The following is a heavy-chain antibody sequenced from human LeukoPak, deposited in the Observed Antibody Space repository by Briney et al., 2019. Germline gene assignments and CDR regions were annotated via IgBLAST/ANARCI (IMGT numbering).Heavy chain of an antibody. D-gene: IGHD3-22*01. J-gene: IGHJ6*04. CDR3: AARLSDYHSSGPTSYGMDV. CDR2: IIPIFGTA. Sequence: ASVKVSCKASGGTFSSYAISWVRQAPGQGLEWMGGIIPIFGTASYAQKFQGRVTITADKSTSTAYMELSSLRSEDTAVYYCAARLSDYHSSGPTSYGMDVWGKGTTVTVSS. V-gene: IGHV1-69*06. CDR1: GGTFSSYA.